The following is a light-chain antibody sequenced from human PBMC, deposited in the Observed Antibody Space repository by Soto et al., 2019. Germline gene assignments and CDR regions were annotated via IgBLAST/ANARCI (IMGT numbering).Light chain of an antibody. CDR1: SSNVGSYNY. J-gene: IGLJ2*01. CDR3: LSYAGSYVV. Sequence: QSALTQPRSVSGSPGQSVTISCTGTSSNVGSYNYVSWYQQYPGKAPKLMIYDVSKRPSGVPDRFSGSKSGNTASLTISGLQAEDEADYYCLSYAGSYVVFGGGTKLTVL. CDR2: DVS. V-gene: IGLV2-11*01.